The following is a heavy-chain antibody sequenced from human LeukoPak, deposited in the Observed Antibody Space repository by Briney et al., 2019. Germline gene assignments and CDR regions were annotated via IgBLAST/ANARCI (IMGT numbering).Heavy chain of an antibody. CDR3: ARESRTGTFDY. CDR2: ISSSSSYK. Sequence: PGGSLRLSCAASGFTFSSYSMNWVRQAPGKGLEWVSSISSSSSYKYYADSVKGRFTISRDNAKNSLYLQMNSLRAEDTAVYYCARESRTGTFDYWGQGTLVTVSS. D-gene: IGHD1-1*01. V-gene: IGHV3-21*01. J-gene: IGHJ4*02. CDR1: GFTFSSYS.